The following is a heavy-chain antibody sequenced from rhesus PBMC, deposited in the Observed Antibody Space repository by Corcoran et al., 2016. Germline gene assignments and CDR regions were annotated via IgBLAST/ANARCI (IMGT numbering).Heavy chain of an antibody. J-gene: IGHJ4*01. Sequence: QVQLQESGPGVVKPSETLSLTCAVSGGSISGYYLWSWIRQPPGKGLEWIGYIYGSSTSTNYNPSLKSRVTISKDTSQNQFSLKLSSVTAADTAVYYCARVDSSGWGFDYWGQGVLVTVSS. CDR3: ARVDSSGWGFDY. CDR2: IYGSSTST. CDR1: GGSISGYYL. D-gene: IGHD6-31*01. V-gene: IGHV4S10*01.